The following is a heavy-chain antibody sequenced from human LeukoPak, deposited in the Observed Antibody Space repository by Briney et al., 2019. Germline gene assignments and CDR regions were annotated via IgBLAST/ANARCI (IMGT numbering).Heavy chain of an antibody. CDR1: GGSISSSSYY. CDR2: ISGSGGST. J-gene: IGHJ4*02. D-gene: IGHD1-14*01. Sequence: ETLSLTCTVSGGSISSSSYYWGWIRQPPGKGLEWVSAISGSGGSTYYADSVKGRFTISRDNSKNTLYLQMNSLRAEDTAVYYCAKDFASTGYWGQGSLVTVSS. V-gene: IGHV3-23*01. CDR3: AKDFASTGY.